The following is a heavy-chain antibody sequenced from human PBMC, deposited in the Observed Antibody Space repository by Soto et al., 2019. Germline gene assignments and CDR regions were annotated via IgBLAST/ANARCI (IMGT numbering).Heavy chain of an antibody. V-gene: IGHV3-30-3*01. D-gene: IGHD6-13*01. CDR1: GFTFSSYA. J-gene: IGHJ5*02. Sequence: PGGSLRLSCAASGFTFSSYAMHWVRQAPGKGLEWVAVISYDGSNKYYADSVKGRFTISRDNSKNTLYLQMNSLRAEDTAVYYCARSIAAAGTGWFDPWGQGTLVTVPS. CDR2: ISYDGSNK. CDR3: ARSIAAAGTGWFDP.